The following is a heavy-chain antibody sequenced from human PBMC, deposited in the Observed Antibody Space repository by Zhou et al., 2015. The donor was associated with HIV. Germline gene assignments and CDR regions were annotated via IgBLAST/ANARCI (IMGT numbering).Heavy chain of an antibody. CDR1: GGTFSGSD. J-gene: IGHJ6*02. V-gene: IGHV1-18*01. CDR2: ISAYNGNT. CDR3: ARDRMETAVGYYNHYYGMDV. Sequence: LMQSGTEVTKPGSSVKVSCKASGGTFSGSDISWVRQAPGQGLEWMGWISAYNGNTNYAQKLQGRVTMTTDTSTRTAYMELRSLRSDDTAVYYCARDRMETAVGYYNHYYGMDVWGQGTTVTVSS. D-gene: IGHD2-21*02.